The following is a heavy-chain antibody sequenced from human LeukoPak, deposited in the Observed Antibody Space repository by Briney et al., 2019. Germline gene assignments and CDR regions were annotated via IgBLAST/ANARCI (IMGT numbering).Heavy chain of an antibody. J-gene: IGHJ4*02. CDR2: ISTSGNTI. CDR3: ARALGIVVVPVEDD. D-gene: IGHD2-2*01. CDR1: GFTFSDYY. V-gene: IGHV3-11*04. Sequence: SGGSLRLSCAASGFTFSDYYMSWIRQAPGKGLEWVSYISTSGNTIYYADSVKGRFTISRDNAKNSLYLQMNSLRAEDTAVYYCARALGIVVVPVEDDWGQGTLVTVSS.